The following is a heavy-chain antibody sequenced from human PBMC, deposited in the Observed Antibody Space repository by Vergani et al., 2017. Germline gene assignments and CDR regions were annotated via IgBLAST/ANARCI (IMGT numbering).Heavy chain of an antibody. V-gene: IGHV1-46*01. D-gene: IGHD1-26*01. J-gene: IGHJ1*01. CDR2: INPSGGST. Sequence: QVQLVQSGAEVKKPGASVKVSCKASGYTFTSYYMHWVRQAPGQGLEWMGIINPSGGSTSYAQKFQGRVTMTRDTSTSTVYMELSSLRSEDTAVYYCARVSGSYSHAEYFQHWGQGTLVTVSS. CDR1: GYTFTSYY. CDR3: ARVSGSYSHAEYFQH.